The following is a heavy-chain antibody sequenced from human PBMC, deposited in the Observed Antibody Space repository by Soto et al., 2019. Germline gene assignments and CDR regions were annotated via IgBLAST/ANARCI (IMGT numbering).Heavy chain of an antibody. D-gene: IGHD6-13*01. V-gene: IGHV4-59*01. Sequence: SETLSLTCTVSGGSISSYCWSWIRQPPGKGLEWIGYIYYSGSTNYNPSLKSRVTISVDTSKNQFSLKLSSVTAADTAVYYCARNLQQQQFDYWGQGTLVTVSS. CDR3: ARNLQQQQFDY. CDR1: GGSISSYC. J-gene: IGHJ4*02. CDR2: IYYSGST.